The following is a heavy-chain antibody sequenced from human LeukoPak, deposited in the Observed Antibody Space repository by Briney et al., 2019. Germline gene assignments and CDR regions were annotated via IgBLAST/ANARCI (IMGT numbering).Heavy chain of an antibody. V-gene: IGHV3-23*01. D-gene: IGHD3-22*01. J-gene: IGHJ4*02. Sequence: GGSLRLSCAASGFTFSSYAMSWVRQAPGKGLEWVSSISGSGGSTYYADSVEGRFTISRDNSKNTLYLQMNSLRAEDTAVYYCAKDCYYGSSGYSLDYWGQGTLVTVSS. CDR2: ISGSGGST. CDR3: AKDCYYGSSGYSLDY. CDR1: GFTFSSYA.